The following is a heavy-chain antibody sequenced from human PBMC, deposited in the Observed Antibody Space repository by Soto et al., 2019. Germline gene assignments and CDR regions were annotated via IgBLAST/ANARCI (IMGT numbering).Heavy chain of an antibody. V-gene: IGHV4-31*03. D-gene: IGHD2-15*01. Sequence: QVQPQESGPGLVKPSQTLSLTCTVSGGSISSGGYYWSWIRQHPGKGLEWIGYIYYSGSTYYNPSLKSRVTISVDTSKNQFSLKLSSVTAADTAVYYCARGGQDIVVVVAANPTYVVGRFDPWGQGTLVTVSS. J-gene: IGHJ5*02. CDR2: IYYSGST. CDR1: GGSISSGGYY. CDR3: ARGGQDIVVVVAANPTYVVGRFDP.